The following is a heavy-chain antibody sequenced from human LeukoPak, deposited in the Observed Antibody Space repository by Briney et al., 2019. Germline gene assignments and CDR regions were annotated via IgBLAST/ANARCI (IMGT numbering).Heavy chain of an antibody. D-gene: IGHD2-2*01. V-gene: IGHV1-69*04. CDR2: IIPILGIA. CDR1: GGTFSSYA. J-gene: IGHJ3*02. CDR3: AREGIDIVVVPAATDAFDI. Sequence: GASVKVSCKASGGTFSSYAISWVRQAPGQGLEWMGRIIPILGIANYAQKFQGRVTITADKSTSTAYMELSSLRSEDTAVYYCAREGIDIVVVPAATDAFDIWGQGTMVTVSS.